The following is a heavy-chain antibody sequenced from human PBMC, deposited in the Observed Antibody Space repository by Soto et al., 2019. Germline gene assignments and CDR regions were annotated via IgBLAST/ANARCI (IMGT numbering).Heavy chain of an antibody. CDR2: VSGRGGSA. D-gene: IGHD6-19*01. CDR3: AKGGSSGWYYCLES. V-gene: IGHV3-23*01. CDR1: GVTFSSYA. Sequence: EVQLLESGADLVQPGGSLRLSCAASGVTFSSYAMSWVRQAPGKGLEWVSTVSGRGGSAFYADSVKGRFTISRDNSKNTLYLRMNSLRAEDTAVYYCAKGGSSGWYYCLESWGQGTLVTVSS. J-gene: IGHJ4*02.